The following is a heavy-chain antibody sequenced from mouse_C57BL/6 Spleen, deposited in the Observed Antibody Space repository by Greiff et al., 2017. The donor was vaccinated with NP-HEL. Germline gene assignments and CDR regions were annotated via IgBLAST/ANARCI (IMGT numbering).Heavy chain of an antibody. V-gene: IGHV1-26*01. CDR2: INPNNGGT. CDR1: GYTFTDYY. Sequence: EVQLQQSGPELVKPGASVKISCKASGYTFTDYYMNWVKQSHGKSLEWIGDINPNNGGTSYNQKFKGKATLTVDKSSSTAYMELRSLTSEDSAVYYCARNTIGDYWGQSTTLTVSS. D-gene: IGHD2-14*01. CDR3: ARNTIGDY. J-gene: IGHJ2*01.